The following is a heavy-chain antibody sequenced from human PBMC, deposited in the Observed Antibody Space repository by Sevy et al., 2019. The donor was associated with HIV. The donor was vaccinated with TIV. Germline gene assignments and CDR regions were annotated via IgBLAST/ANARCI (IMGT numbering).Heavy chain of an antibody. V-gene: IGHV4-38-2*02. J-gene: IGHJ4*02. CDR2: IYPGGST. CDR1: GSSISSGFY. CDR3: ARVQVGATTPLDY. Sequence: SETLSLTCTVSGSSISSGFYWGWIRQSPGKGLQWIGSIYPGGSTFYHPSLKRRVTISADTPKNQFSLNLSCVTAADTAVYYCARVQVGATTPLDYWGQGTLVTVSS. D-gene: IGHD1-26*01.